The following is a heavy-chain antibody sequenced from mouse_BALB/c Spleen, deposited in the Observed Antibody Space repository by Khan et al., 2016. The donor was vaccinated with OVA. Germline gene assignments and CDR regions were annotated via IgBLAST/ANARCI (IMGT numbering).Heavy chain of an antibody. CDR2: ISSSGST. V-gene: IGHV3-2*02. J-gene: IGHJ4*01. Sequence: EVKLEESGPGLVKPSQSLSLTCTVTGYSITSDYAWNWIRQLPGNKLEWMGYISSSGSTNYNPALKSRSSFTRDTSKNQFFLQLNSVSTEDTATYYCARDSSRYNCAMDYWGQGTSVTVSS. CDR3: ARDSSRYNCAMDY. D-gene: IGHD2-12*01. CDR1: GYSITSDYA.